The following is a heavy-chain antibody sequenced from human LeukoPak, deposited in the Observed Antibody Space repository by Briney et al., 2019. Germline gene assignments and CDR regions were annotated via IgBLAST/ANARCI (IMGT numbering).Heavy chain of an antibody. Sequence: PGGSLRLSCAASGFTFSSYGMHWVRQAPGKGLEWVAVISYDGSNKYYADSVKGRFTISRDNSKNTLYLQMNSLRAEDTAVYYCAKDRYGDYGPFDNWGQGTMVTVSS. CDR2: ISYDGSNK. D-gene: IGHD4-17*01. CDR3: AKDRYGDYGPFDN. J-gene: IGHJ3*02. CDR1: GFTFSSYG. V-gene: IGHV3-30*18.